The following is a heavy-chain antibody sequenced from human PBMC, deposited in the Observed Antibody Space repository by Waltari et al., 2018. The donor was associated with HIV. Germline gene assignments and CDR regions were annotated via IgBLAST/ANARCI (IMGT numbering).Heavy chain of an antibody. Sequence: QVELVESGGGVVQPGRSLRLSCAASGFTISPYALHWVRQAPGKGLELVSVLSYDGSNKYYAHSVKGRFTISRDNSEITLYLRLISLRVEDTVVYYCLRDVRYYDSRPLDYWGQGPLVSVSS. CDR1: GFTISPYA. CDR3: LRDVRYYDSRPLDY. V-gene: IGHV3-30-3*01. CDR2: LSYDGSNK. D-gene: IGHD3-22*01. J-gene: IGHJ4*02.